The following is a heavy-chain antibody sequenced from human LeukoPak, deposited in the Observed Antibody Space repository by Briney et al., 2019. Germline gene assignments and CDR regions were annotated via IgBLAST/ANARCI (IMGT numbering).Heavy chain of an antibody. V-gene: IGHV4-38-2*02. CDR3: ARDADSSSWYRIY. CDR1: GYSISSGYY. D-gene: IGHD6-13*01. J-gene: IGHJ4*02. CDR2: IYHSGST. Sequence: SETLSLTCTVSGYSISSGYYWGWTRQPPGKGLEWIGSIYHSGSTYYNPSLKSRVTISVDTSKNQFSLKLSSVTAADTAVYYCARDADSSSWYRIYWGQGTLVTVSS.